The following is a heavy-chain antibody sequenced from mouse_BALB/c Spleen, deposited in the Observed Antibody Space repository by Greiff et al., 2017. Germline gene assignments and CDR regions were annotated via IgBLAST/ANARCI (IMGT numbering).Heavy chain of an antibody. CDR2: IRNKANGYTT. Sequence: EVKLEESGGGLVQPGGSLRLSCATSGFTFTDYYMSWVRQPPGKALEWLGFIRNKANGYTTEYSVSVKGRFTISRDTSQSILYLQMNTLRAEDSATYYCARYYRYDEGYYFDYWGQGTTLTVSS. V-gene: IGHV7-3*02. CDR1: GFTFTDYY. J-gene: IGHJ2*01. D-gene: IGHD2-14*01. CDR3: ARYYRYDEGYYFDY.